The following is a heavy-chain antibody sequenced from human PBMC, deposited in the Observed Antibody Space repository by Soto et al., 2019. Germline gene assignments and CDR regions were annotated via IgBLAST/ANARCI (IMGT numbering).Heavy chain of an antibody. D-gene: IGHD6-25*01. V-gene: IGHV4-30-4*01. CDR1: GGSISSGDYY. J-gene: IGHJ2*01. CDR3: ARELAYSSGAAYWYFDL. CDR2: IYYSGST. Sequence: QVQLQESGPGLVKPSQTLSLTCTVSGGSISSGDYYWSWIRQPPGKGLEWIGYIYYSGSTYYNPSLKSRVTISVDTSKNQFSLKLSSVTAADTAVYYCARELAYSSGAAYWYFDLWGRGTLVTVSS.